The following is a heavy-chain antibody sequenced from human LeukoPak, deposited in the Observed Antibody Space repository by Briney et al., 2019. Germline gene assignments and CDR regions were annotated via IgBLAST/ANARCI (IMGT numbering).Heavy chain of an antibody. D-gene: IGHD6-19*01. J-gene: IGHJ4*02. CDR2: ISSSSNYI. CDR3: AREVAVAGTRYFDY. Sequence: GSLRLSCAASGFTFSSYSMNWVRQAPGKGLEWVSSISSSSNYIYYADSVKGRFTISRDNAKNSLYLQMNSLRAEDTAVYYCAREVAVAGTRYFDYWGQGTLVTVSS. V-gene: IGHV3-21*04. CDR1: GFTFSSYS.